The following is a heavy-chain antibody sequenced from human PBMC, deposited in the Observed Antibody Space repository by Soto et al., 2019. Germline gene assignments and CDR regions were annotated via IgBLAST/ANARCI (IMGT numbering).Heavy chain of an antibody. V-gene: IGHV4-59*08. CDR1: GCSISSYY. D-gene: IGHD3-3*01. Sequence: PSETLSLTCTVSGCSISSYYRSWIRQPPGKGLEWIGYIYYSGSTNYNPSLKSRVTISVDTSKNQFSLKLSSVTAADTAVYYCARQQGFLEWFFDYWGQGTLVTVSS. J-gene: IGHJ4*02. CDR2: IYYSGST. CDR3: ARQQGFLEWFFDY.